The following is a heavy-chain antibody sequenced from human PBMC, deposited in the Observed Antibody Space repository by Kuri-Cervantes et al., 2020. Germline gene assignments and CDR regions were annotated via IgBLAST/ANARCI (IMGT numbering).Heavy chain of an antibody. CDR3: AQDENYINYVVLVH. CDR2: IYWDDDK. Sequence: SGPTLVKPTQTLTLTCTFSGFSLSTSGVGVGWIRQPPGKALEWLALIYWDDDKRYSPSLKSRLTITKDTSKNQVVLTMTNMDPVDTATYYCAQDENYINYVVLVHWGQGTLVTVSS. V-gene: IGHV2-5*02. D-gene: IGHD4-11*01. J-gene: IGHJ4*02. CDR1: GFSLSTSGVG.